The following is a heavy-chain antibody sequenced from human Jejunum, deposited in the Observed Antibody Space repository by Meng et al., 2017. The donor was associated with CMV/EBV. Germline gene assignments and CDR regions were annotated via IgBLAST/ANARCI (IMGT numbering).Heavy chain of an antibody. D-gene: IGHD6-19*01. V-gene: IGHV3-7*01. J-gene: IGHJ4*02. CDR1: VFPFTTYW. CDR3: ARYNSSASHDF. CDR2: IKEDGSQT. Sequence: AASVFPFTTYWMTWVRQAPGKGLEWVANIKEDGSQTSYVDSVKGRFTISRDNARNSLCLQMNSLRVEDTAMYYCARYNSSASHDFWGQGTLVTVSS.